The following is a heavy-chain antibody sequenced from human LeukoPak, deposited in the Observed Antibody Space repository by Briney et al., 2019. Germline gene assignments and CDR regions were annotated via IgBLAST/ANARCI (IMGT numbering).Heavy chain of an antibody. CDR3: ARLITGTTTAFDI. Sequence: PSETLSLTCSVSGGSISGYYRTWIRQPAGKGLEWIGRVYTSGSTHYNPSLKTRLTMSVDTSKNQFSLKLSSVTAADTAVYYCARLITGTTTAFDIWGQGTMVTVSS. J-gene: IGHJ3*02. V-gene: IGHV4-4*07. CDR1: GGSISGYY. CDR2: VYTSGST. D-gene: IGHD1-7*01.